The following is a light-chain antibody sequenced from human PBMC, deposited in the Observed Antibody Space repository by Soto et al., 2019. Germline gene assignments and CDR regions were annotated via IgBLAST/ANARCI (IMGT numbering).Light chain of an antibody. J-gene: IGKJ1*01. CDR1: QSVSSTY. Sequence: EIVLTQSPGTLSLSPGQRATLSCRTSQSVSSTYLAWYQQKPGQAPRLLIYSASRRATGIPDRFSGSGSGTDFTLTIRRLETEDFAVYYCQKYGTSPGSTVGQGTKGDIK. CDR3: QKYGTSPGST. CDR2: SAS. V-gene: IGKV3-20*01.